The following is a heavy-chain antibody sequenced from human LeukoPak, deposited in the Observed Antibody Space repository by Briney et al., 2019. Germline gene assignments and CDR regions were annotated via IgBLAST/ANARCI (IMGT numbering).Heavy chain of an antibody. V-gene: IGHV4-61*02. Sequence: PSETLSLTCTVSGGSISSGSYYWNWIRQPAGKGLEWIGRIYTSGSTNYNPSLKSRVTISVDTSKNQFSLKLSSVTAADTAVYYCARDSGAVEATGVGFDYWGQGTLVTVSS. CDR3: ARDSGAVEATGVGFDY. CDR2: IYTSGST. D-gene: IGHD1-26*01. CDR1: GGSISSGSYY. J-gene: IGHJ4*02.